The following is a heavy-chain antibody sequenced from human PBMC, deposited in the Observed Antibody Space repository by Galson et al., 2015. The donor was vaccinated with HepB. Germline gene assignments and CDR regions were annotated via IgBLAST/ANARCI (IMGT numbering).Heavy chain of an antibody. CDR2: IRSKASDYAT. Sequence: SLRLSCAASGFTFSSSAVHWVRQASGKGPEWVGRIRSKASDYATSYPPSLKGRFTISRDDSKNMAYLHMKSLKTEDTAVYYCTTMGDFSGYSSRWGQGTLVTVSS. D-gene: IGHD6-19*01. V-gene: IGHV3-73*01. CDR3: TTMGDFSGYSSR. J-gene: IGHJ4*02. CDR1: GFTFSSSA.